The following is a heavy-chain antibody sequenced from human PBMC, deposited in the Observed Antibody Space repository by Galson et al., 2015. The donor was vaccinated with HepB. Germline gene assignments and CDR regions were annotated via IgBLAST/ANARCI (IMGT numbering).Heavy chain of an antibody. Sequence: SLRLSCAASGFTFSSYGMHWVRQAPGKGLEWVAVISYDGSNKYYADSVKGRFTISRDNSKNTLYLQMNSLRAEDTAVYYCARGWHSGYDDGKDAFDIWGQGTMVTVSS. CDR2: ISYDGSNK. V-gene: IGHV3-30*03. CDR1: GFTFSSYG. CDR3: ARGWHSGYDDGKDAFDI. D-gene: IGHD5-12*01. J-gene: IGHJ3*02.